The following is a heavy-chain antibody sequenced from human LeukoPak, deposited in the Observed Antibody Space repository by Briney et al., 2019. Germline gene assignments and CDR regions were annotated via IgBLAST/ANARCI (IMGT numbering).Heavy chain of an antibody. D-gene: IGHD4-23*01. CDR1: GASISSYY. J-gene: IGHJ4*02. CDR3: ARRSISGNSWDYFDY. Sequence: SSETLSLTCTVSGASISSYYWSWIRQPPGKGLEWIAFMYYSGSTNYNPSLKSRVTISVDTPKNQFSLKLSSVTAADTAVYYCARRSISGNSWDYFDYWGQGTLVTVSS. V-gene: IGHV4-59*08. CDR2: MYYSGST.